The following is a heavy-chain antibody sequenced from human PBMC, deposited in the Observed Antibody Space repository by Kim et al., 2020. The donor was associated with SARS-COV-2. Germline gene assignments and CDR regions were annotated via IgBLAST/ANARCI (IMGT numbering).Heavy chain of an antibody. D-gene: IGHD3-10*01. CDR2: IKEAGAEK. CDR3: ARDPPGGGPGFDY. V-gene: IGHV3-7*01. J-gene: IGHJ4*02. Sequence: GGSLRLSCAASGFDISSYSMAWVRQAPGKGLDWVAYIKEAGAEKYYVGSVKGRFTISRDNAKNSVYLQMNTLRAEDTAVYYCARDPPGGGPGFDYCGQGTLVTVSS. CDR1: GFDISSYS.